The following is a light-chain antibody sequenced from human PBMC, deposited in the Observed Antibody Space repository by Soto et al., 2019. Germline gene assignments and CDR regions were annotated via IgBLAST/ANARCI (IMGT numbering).Light chain of an antibody. CDR2: KAS. V-gene: IGKV1-5*03. CDR3: QQYASYPWT. J-gene: IGKJ1*01. CDR1: QSISSW. Sequence: IQMTQSPSTLSASVGDRVTITCRASQSISSWLAWYQQKPGKAPNLLIYKASSLESGVPSRFSGSGSGTEFTLTISSLQPDDFATYYCQQYASYPWTFGQGTKVEIK.